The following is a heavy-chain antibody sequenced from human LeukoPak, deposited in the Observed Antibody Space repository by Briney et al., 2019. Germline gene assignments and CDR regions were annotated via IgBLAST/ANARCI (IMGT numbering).Heavy chain of an antibody. CDR1: GVSITLYY. CDR2: ISNSGS. Sequence: KTSETLSLTCTVSGVSITLYYWTWIRQSPKKGLEWIGDISNSGSNYKPSLSSRLTISTDTSKNHFSLRLTSVSAADTAVYYCARGNYDILSDYSLYSPRGGFDHWGQGILVTVSS. V-gene: IGHV4-59*01. CDR3: ARGNYDILSDYSLYSPRGGFDH. J-gene: IGHJ4*02. D-gene: IGHD3-9*01.